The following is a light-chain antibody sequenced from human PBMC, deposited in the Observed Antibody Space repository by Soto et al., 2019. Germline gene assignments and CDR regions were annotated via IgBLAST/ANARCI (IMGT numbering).Light chain of an antibody. CDR1: QTIGTY. CDR2: DAS. Sequence: DIEGTQAPASLAASLVDRVTITCRASQTIGTYVNWYRQKSGAAPELLIYDASTLQSGVPSRFRGGASGTDFTLTISSLQLDDFATYYCQQSYNTPLTFGQGTKVDI. J-gene: IGKJ1*01. CDR3: QQSYNTPLT. V-gene: IGKV1-39*01.